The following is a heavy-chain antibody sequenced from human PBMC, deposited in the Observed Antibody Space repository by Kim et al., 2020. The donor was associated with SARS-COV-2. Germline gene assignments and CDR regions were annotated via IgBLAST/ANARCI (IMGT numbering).Heavy chain of an antibody. CDR2: IKSDGSSA. D-gene: IGHD3-22*01. CDR1: GFTFSNYW. V-gene: IGHV3-74*01. CDR3: AGGYNDSRGYYLYWYFDL. J-gene: IGHJ2*01. Sequence: GGSLRLSCAASGFTFSNYWMHWVRQAPGKGLVWVSRIKSDGSSATYADSVKGRFTISRDNAKSTLLLQMNSLRAEDTAVYYWAGGYNDSRGYYLYWYFDL.